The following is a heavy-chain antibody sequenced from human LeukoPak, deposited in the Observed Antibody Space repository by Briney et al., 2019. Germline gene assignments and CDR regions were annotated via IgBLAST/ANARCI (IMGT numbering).Heavy chain of an antibody. Sequence: GESLKISCKGSGYSFTSSWIGWVRQMPGKGLEWMGIIYPGDSDTKYCPSFQRQVTISADKSISTAYLQWSSLKASDTAMYYCARVAYDSSGYYYGFDYWGQGTLVTVSS. CDR2: IYPGDSDT. D-gene: IGHD3-22*01. CDR3: ARVAYDSSGYYYGFDY. J-gene: IGHJ4*02. CDR1: GYSFTSSW. V-gene: IGHV5-51*01.